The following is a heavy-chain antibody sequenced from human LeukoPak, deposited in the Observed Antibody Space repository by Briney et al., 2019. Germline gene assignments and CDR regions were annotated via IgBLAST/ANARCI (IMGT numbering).Heavy chain of an antibody. Sequence: APVKVPCKASGYTFTGYYMHWGGQAPGQGGGGWGGINPNSGGTNYAKKFQGRVTITRDTSICTAHMELSRLRSDATAVYYCARANDIVVANWFDPWGQGTLVTVSS. V-gene: IGHV1-2*02. D-gene: IGHD2-15*01. CDR3: ARANDIVVANWFDP. CDR1: GYTFTGYY. CDR2: INPNSGGT. J-gene: IGHJ5*02.